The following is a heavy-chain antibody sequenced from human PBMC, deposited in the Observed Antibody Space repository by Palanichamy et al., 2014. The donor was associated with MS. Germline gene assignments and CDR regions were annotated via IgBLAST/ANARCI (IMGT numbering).Heavy chain of an antibody. Sequence: EVHLLESGESCTAWGVPETLLCSLWIHLSILWHELGPPGSREGLEWISSISGSGNSTYYADSVKGRFTISRDNSKNTLYLQMDSLRVEDTAIYHCAKGRRVGAATALDFWGQGTLVTVSS. V-gene: IGHV3-23*01. D-gene: IGHD1-26*01. J-gene: IGHJ4*02. CDR3: AKGRRVGAATALDF. CDR1: IHLSILW. CDR2: ISGSGNST.